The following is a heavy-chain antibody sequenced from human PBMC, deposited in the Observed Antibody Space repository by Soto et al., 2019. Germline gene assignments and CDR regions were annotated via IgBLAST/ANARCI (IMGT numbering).Heavy chain of an antibody. Sequence: ASVKVSCKASGYTFTSYAMHWVRQAPGQRLEWMGWINAGNGNTKYSQKFQGRVTITRDTSASTAYMELSSLRSEDTAVYYRALGFLRALCFGYWGQGTLVTVSS. J-gene: IGHJ4*02. CDR2: INAGNGNT. D-gene: IGHD3-16*01. CDR1: GYTFTSYA. V-gene: IGHV1-3*01. CDR3: ALGFLRALCFGY.